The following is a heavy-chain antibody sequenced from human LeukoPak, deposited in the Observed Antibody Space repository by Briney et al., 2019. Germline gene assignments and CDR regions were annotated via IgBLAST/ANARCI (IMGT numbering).Heavy chain of an antibody. D-gene: IGHD2-15*01. CDR2: INWDSGAK. CDR1: GIIFDQYA. CDR3: ARVKRVVAATYFDY. V-gene: IGHV3-9*01. J-gene: IGHJ4*02. Sequence: GGSLRLSCVGSGIIFDQYAMHWVRHAPGKGLEWVAGINWDSGAKGHADSVKGRFTISRDNAKNSLYLQMNSLRAEDTAVYYCARVKRVVAATYFDYWGQGTLVTVSS.